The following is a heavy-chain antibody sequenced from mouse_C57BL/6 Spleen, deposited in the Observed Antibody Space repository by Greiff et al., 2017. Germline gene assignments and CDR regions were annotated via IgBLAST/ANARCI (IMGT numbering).Heavy chain of an antibody. V-gene: IGHV1-50*01. Sequence: QVQLKQPGAELVKPGASVKLSCKASGYTFTSYWMQWVKQRPGQGLEWIGEIDPSDSYTNYNQKFKGKATLTVDTSSSTAYMQLSSLTSEDSAVYYCARSGISFDYWGQGTTLTVSS. CDR1: GYTFTSYW. D-gene: IGHD1-3*01. CDR2: IDPSDSYT. J-gene: IGHJ2*01. CDR3: ARSGISFDY.